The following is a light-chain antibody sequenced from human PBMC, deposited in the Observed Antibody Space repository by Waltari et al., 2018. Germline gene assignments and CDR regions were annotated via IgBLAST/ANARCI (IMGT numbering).Light chain of an antibody. V-gene: IGKV3-11*01. CDR1: QTVSTY. CDR3: LQGSLWPWT. CDR2: DAS. Sequence: ATLSCRASQTVSTYLAWFQQKPGQAPRLLIYDASNRAPGIPARFSGSGSGTDFSLTISSLEPEDFAVYYCLQGSLWPWTFGQGTKVAVK. J-gene: IGKJ1*01.